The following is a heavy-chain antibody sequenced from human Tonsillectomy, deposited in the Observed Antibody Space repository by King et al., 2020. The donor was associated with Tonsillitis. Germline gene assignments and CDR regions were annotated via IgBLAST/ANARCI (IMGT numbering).Heavy chain of an antibody. D-gene: IGHD2-15*01. CDR3: ARYRCTGGNCYSSPAWFFDL. Sequence: VQLQESGPGLVKPSQTLSLTCTVSGDSISSGSYYWSWIRQPAGKGLEWIGRIYTRGSTKYNPSLKSRVTISIDTSKNQVSLKLISVTAADTAVYYCARYRCTGGNCYSSPAWFFDLWGRGTLVTVSS. CDR2: IYTRGST. CDR1: GDSISSGSYY. J-gene: IGHJ2*01. V-gene: IGHV4-61*02.